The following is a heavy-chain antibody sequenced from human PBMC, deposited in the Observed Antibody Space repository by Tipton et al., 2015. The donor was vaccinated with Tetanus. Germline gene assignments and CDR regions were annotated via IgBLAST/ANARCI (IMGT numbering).Heavy chain of an antibody. Sequence: TLSLTCTVSGGSISSYYWSWIRQPPGKGLEWIGYIYYSGSTNYNPSLKSRVTISVDTSKNQFSLKLSSVTAADTAVYYCAISQGGAKGYFDYWGQGTLVTVSS. CDR3: AISQGGAKGYFDY. V-gene: IGHV4-59*01. D-gene: IGHD3-16*01. CDR1: GGSISSYY. J-gene: IGHJ4*02. CDR2: IYYSGST.